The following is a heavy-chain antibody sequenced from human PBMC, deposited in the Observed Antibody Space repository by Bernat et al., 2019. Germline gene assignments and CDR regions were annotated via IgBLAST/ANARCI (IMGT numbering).Heavy chain of an antibody. J-gene: IGHJ6*02. CDR1: GSTFSRIA. D-gene: IGHD3-10*01. Sequence: EVKLLELGGGLVQPGGSLRFSCAAPGSTFSRIAMSGVRQAPGKGSGWVPAICGRGGSTYYADSVKGRLTISRDNSKNTLYLQMNSLRAEDTAVYYCARDLLLWFGERYYYGMDVWGQGTTVTVSS. CDR3: ARDLLLWFGERYYYGMDV. V-gene: IGHV3-23*01. CDR2: ICGRGGST.